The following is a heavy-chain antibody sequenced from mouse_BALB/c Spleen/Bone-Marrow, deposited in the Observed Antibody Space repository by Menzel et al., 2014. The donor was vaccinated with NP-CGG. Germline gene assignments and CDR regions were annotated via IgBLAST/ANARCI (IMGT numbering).Heavy chain of an antibody. D-gene: IGHD1-1*01. J-gene: IGHJ1*01. Sequence: VQLQQSGAELVKPGASVKLSCKASGYSFTRYYMYWVKQRPGQGLEWIGEINPSNVGTNFNEKFKSKATLTVDKSSSTAYMQFSSLTSEDSAVYYCTRSNYGYWYFDVWGAGTTVTVSS. CDR2: INPSNVGT. V-gene: IGHV1S81*02. CDR3: TRSNYGYWYFDV. CDR1: GYSFTRYY.